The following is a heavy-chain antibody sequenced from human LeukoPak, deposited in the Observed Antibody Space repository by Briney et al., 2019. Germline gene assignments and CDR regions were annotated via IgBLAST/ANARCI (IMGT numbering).Heavy chain of an antibody. D-gene: IGHD1-1*01. V-gene: IGHV1-69*02. Sequence: SVKVSCKASGGTFSSYTISWVRHAPGQGLEWMGRIIPILGIANYAQKFQSRVTITADKSTSTAYMELSSLRSEDTAVYYCARGYNWNDGEWADWFDPWGQGTLVTVSS. CDR2: IIPILGIA. CDR1: GGTFSSYT. J-gene: IGHJ5*02. CDR3: ARGYNWNDGEWADWFDP.